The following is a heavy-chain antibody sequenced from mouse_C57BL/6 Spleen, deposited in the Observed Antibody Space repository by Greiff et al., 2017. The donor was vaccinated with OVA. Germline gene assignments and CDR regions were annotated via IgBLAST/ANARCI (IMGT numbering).Heavy chain of an antibody. D-gene: IGHD2-1*01. CDR3: ARFYYGNYHWYFDV. Sequence: QVQLKESGPGLVAPSQSLSITCTVPAFSLTSSALSWVRQPPGKGLEWLGVIWTVVGTIYTSALKSRLSISKDNSKSQVFLKMNSLQTDDTARYYGARFYYGNYHWYFDVWGTGTTVTVSS. CDR2: IWTVVGT. V-gene: IGHV2-9-1*01. J-gene: IGHJ1*03. CDR1: AFSLTSSA.